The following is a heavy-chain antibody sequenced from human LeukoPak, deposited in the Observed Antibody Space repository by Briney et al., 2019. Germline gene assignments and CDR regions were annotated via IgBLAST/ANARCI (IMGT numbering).Heavy chain of an antibody. CDR2: IYHSGST. D-gene: IGHD3-3*01. V-gene: IGHV4-30-2*01. Sequence: PSQTLSLTCTVSGGSISSGGYYWSWIRQPPGKGLEWIGYIYHSGSTYYTPSLKSRVTISVDRSKNQFSLKLSSLTAADTAVYYCARADDFWSGPRWDYYYSFYMDVWGKGTTVTVSS. J-gene: IGHJ6*03. CDR3: ARADDFWSGPRWDYYYSFYMDV. CDR1: GGSISSGGYY.